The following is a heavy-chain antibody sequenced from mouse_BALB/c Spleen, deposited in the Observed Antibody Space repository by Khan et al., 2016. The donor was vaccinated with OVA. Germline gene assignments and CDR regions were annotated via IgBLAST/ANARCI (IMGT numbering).Heavy chain of an antibody. CDR1: GYTFTYYY. D-gene: IGHD1-1*01. J-gene: IGHJ2*01. V-gene: IGHV1-84*02. Sequence: VQLQESGPELVKPGASVKISCKASGYTFTYYYINWVKQTPGQGLEWIGWIYPGNDNTKYNEQLKDMATLTVDTSSNIAFMQLSSLTSEDTAVYFCARGGYYSSRLLDCWGQGTTLTVSS. CDR3: ARGGYYSSRLLDC. CDR2: IYPGNDNT.